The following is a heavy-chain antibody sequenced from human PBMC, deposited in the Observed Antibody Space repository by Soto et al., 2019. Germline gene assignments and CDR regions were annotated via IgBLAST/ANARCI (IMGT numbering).Heavy chain of an antibody. V-gene: IGHV1-8*01. CDR2: MNPNSGNT. D-gene: IGHD6-13*01. CDR1: GYTFTSYD. Sequence: GASVKFSCKASGYTFTSYDINWVRQATGQGLEWMGWMNPNSGNTGYAQKFQGWVTMTRDTSISTAYMELSRLRSDDTAVYYCARGGRSSPVLDVWGQGTTVTVSS. J-gene: IGHJ6*02. CDR3: ARGGRSSPVLDV.